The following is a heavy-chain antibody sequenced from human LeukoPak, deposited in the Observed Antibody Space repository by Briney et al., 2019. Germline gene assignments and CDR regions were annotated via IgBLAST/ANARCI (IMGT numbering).Heavy chain of an antibody. CDR3: ARHYGP. Sequence: PSETLSLTCTVSAGSVTNGDYYWSWLRQPPGKALEWIGFVFYTGSTYYTPSLEGRATISVDTSKNQFSVKLSSVTAADTAVYYCARHYGPWGQGTLVTVSS. D-gene: IGHD3-16*01. V-gene: IGHV4-61*08. J-gene: IGHJ5*02. CDR2: VFYTGST. CDR1: AGSVTNGDYY.